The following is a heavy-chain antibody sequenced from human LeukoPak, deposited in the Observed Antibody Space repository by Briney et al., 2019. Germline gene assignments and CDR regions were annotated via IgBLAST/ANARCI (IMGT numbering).Heavy chain of an antibody. J-gene: IGHJ3*01. CDR3: AREGSGRTAYNDGLDV. D-gene: IGHD3-10*01. CDR2: IWYDGSNK. CDR1: GFTFSSYG. V-gene: IGHV3-33*01. Sequence: GRSLRLSCAASGFTFSSYGMHWVRQAPGKGLEWVAVIWYDGSNKYYADSVKGRFTISRDNSKNTLYLQMNSLRAEDTAVYYCAREGSGRTAYNDGLDVWGQGTMVTVSS.